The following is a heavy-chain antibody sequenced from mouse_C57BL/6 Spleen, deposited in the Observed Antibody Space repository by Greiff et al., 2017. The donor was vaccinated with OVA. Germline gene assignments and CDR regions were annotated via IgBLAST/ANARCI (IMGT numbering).Heavy chain of an antibody. D-gene: IGHD1-1*01. CDR1: GFTFSDYG. Sequence: EVQLQESGGGLVKPGGSLKLSCAASGFTFSDYGMHWVRQAPEKGLEWVAYISSGRSTIYYADTVKGRFTISRDNAKNTLFLQMTSLRSEDTAMYYCAREHYYGSSYWYFDVWGTGTTVTVSS. V-gene: IGHV5-17*01. J-gene: IGHJ1*03. CDR3: AREHYYGSSYWYFDV. CDR2: ISSGRSTI.